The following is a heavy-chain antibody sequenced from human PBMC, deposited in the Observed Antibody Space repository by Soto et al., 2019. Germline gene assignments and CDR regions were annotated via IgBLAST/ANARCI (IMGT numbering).Heavy chain of an antibody. Sequence: QPGGSLRLSCAASGFTVSSNYMSWVRQAPGKGLEWVSVIYSGGSTYYADSVKGRFTISRHNSKNTLYLQMNSLRAEDTAVYYCARAGIAAAGTFDYWGQGTLVTVSS. J-gene: IGHJ4*02. D-gene: IGHD6-13*01. CDR3: ARAGIAAAGTFDY. V-gene: IGHV3-53*04. CDR2: IYSGGST. CDR1: GFTVSSNY.